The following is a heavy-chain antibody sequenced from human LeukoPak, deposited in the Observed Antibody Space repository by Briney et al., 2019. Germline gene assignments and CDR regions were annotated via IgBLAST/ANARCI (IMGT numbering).Heavy chain of an antibody. V-gene: IGHV4-31*03. CDR1: GGSISSGGYY. CDR3: ARGHRREDWFDP. CDR2: IYYSGST. J-gene: IGHJ5*02. Sequence: PSQILSLTCTVSGGSISSGGYYWSWIRQHPGKGLEWIGYIYYSGSTYYNPSLKSRVTISVDTSKNQFSLKLSSVTAADTAVYYCARGHRREDWFDPWGQGTLVTVSS.